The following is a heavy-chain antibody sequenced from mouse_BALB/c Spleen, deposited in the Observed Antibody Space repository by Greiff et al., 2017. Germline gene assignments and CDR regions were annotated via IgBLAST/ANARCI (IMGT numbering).Heavy chain of an antibody. D-gene: IGHD2-2*01. V-gene: IGHV14-3*02. CDR1: GFNIKDTY. CDR2: IDPANGNT. Sequence: EVLLQQSGAELVKPGASVKLSCTASGFNIKDTYMHWVKQRPAQGLEWIGRIDPANGNTKYDPKFQGKATITADTSSNTAYLQLSSLTSEDTAVYYCARGGYLYYYAMDYGGQGTSVTVSS. CDR3: ARGGYLYYYAMDY. J-gene: IGHJ4*01.